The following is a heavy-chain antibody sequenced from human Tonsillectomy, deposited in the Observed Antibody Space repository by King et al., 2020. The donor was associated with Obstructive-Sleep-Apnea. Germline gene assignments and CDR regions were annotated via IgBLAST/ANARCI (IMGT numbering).Heavy chain of an antibody. CDR2: IIPPFRTT. D-gene: IGHD2-2*01. V-gene: IGHV1-69*06. CDR1: GGTFNSNS. CDR3: ARVHCTSASCYDSYGMDV. Sequence: VQLVESGAEVKKPGSSVKVSCKAYGGTFNSNSFIWVRQAPGQGLAWMGEIIPPFRTTNYDKKFQGRVTMTADKSTATVYLELSSLSSEDTAVYFCARVHCTSASCYDSYGMDVWGQGTTVTVSS. J-gene: IGHJ6*02.